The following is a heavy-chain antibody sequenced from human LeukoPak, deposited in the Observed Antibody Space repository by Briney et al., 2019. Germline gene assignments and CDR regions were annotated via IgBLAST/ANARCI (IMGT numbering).Heavy chain of an antibody. J-gene: IGHJ4*02. CDR1: GYTFTGYY. CDR3: ARDGRLRNGYDNFYI. V-gene: IGHV1-2*02. Sequence: ASVKVSCKASGYTFTGYYMHWVRQAPGQGLEWMGWITPSDGANYAQKFQGRVTMTRDTSISTAYMELSRLTSDDTAVYYCARDGRLRNGYDNFYIWGQGTLVTVSS. CDR2: ITPSDGA. D-gene: IGHD5-18*01.